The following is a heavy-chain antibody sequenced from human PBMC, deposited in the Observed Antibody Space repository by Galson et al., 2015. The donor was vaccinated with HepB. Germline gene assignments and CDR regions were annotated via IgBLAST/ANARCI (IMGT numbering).Heavy chain of an antibody. V-gene: IGHV1-18*04. J-gene: IGHJ4*02. CDR3: ARDRDYRFDY. CDR2: ISANSGNT. CDR1: GYTFTTNR. Sequence: SVKVSCKASGYTFTTNRISWVRQAPGQGLEWMGLISANSGNTKYAQNLQGRVTLTRDTSTSTAYLDLRSLRSDDTAAYYCARDRDYRFDYSGQGTLVTVSS. D-gene: IGHD4/OR15-4a*01.